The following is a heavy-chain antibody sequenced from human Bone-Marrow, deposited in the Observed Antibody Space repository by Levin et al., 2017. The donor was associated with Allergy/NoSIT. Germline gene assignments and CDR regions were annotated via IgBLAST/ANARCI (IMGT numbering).Heavy chain of an antibody. CDR3: ARGRSQPPRYYDFWSGQSHFDY. CDR2: INHSGST. D-gene: IGHD3-3*01. J-gene: IGHJ4*02. CDR1: GGSFSIYY. Sequence: SETLSLTCAVYGGSFSIYYWSWIRQPPGKGLEWIGEINHSGSTNYNPSLKSRVTISVDTSKNQFSLKLSSVTAADTAVYYCARGRSQPPRYYDFWSGQSHFDYWGQGTLVTVSS. V-gene: IGHV4-34*01.